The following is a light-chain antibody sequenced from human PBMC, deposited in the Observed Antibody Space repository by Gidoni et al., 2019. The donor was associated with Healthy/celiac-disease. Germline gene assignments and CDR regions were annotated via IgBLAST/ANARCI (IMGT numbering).Light chain of an antibody. V-gene: IGKV1-5*03. CDR2: KAS. CDR3: QQYNSYPIT. CDR1: QSISSW. Sequence: DIQTTQSPSTLSASVGDRVTITCRASQSISSWLDWYQQKPGKAPKLLIYKASSLESGVPSRFSGSGSGTEFTLTISSLQPDDFATYYCQQYNSYPITFGQGTRLEIK. J-gene: IGKJ5*01.